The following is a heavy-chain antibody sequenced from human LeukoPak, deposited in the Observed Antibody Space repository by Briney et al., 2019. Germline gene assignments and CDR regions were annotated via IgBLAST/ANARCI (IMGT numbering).Heavy chain of an antibody. CDR1: GYIFTAYY. J-gene: IGHJ6*02. CDR2: INPNSGGT. V-gene: IGHV1-2*02. CDR3: ARNGDYGAGYYGMDV. Sequence: GASVKVSCKAFGYIFTAYYMHWVRQAPGQGLEWVGWINPNSGGTNYAQNFQGRVTLTRDTSISTAYMELSRLRSDDTAVYYCARNGDYGAGYYGMDVWGQGTTVTVSS. D-gene: IGHD4-17*01.